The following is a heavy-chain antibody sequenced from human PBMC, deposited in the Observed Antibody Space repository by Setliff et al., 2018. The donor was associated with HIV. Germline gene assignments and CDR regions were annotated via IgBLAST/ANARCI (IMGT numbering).Heavy chain of an antibody. CDR2: IYTSGST. D-gene: IGHD3-10*01. J-gene: IGHJ3*02. CDR1: GGSISSYY. V-gene: IGHV4-4*08. Sequence: SETLSLTCTVSGGSISSYYWSWIRQPPGKGLEWIGYIYTSGSTNYNPSLKSRVTISVDTSKNQFSLKLSSVTAADTAVYYCARERTGGTRDAFDIWGRGTMVTVSS. CDR3: ARERTGGTRDAFDI.